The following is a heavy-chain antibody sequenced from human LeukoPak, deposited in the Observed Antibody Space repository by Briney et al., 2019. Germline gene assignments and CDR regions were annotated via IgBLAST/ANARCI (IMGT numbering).Heavy chain of an antibody. D-gene: IGHD6-19*01. J-gene: IGHJ4*02. CDR3: ARLIQKLAVAGTPPYYFDY. CDR2: IYPGDSDT. V-gene: IGHV5-51*01. CDR1: GYSFTSYW. Sequence: GESLKISCKGSGYSFTSYWIGWVRQMPGKGLEWMGIIYPGDSDTRYSPSFQGQVTISADKSISTAYLQWSSLKASDTAMYYCARLIQKLAVAGTPPYYFDYWGQGTLVTVSS.